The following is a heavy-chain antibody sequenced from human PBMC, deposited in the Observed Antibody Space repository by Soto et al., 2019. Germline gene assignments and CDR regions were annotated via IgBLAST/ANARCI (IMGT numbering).Heavy chain of an antibody. V-gene: IGHV1-18*01. CDR3: ARDNTVLGYYYYYYMDV. Sequence: ASVKVSCKASGYTFTSYGISWVRQAPGQGLEWMGWISAYNGNTNYAQKLQGRVTMTTDTSTSTAYMELRSLRSDDTAVYYCARDNTVLGYYYYYYMDVWGKGTTVTVSS. CDR2: ISAYNGNT. J-gene: IGHJ6*03. CDR1: GYTFTSYG. D-gene: IGHD1-20*01.